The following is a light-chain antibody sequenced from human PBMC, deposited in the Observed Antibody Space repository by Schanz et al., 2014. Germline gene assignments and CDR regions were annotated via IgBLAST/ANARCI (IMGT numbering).Light chain of an antibody. CDR1: RTVLYSSNNNNY. Sequence: DIVMTQSPDSLAVSLGERATINCKSSRTVLYSSNNNNYLAWYQHKPGQPPKLLIYWASTRESGVPDRFSGSGSGTDFTLTISSLQSEDFAVYYCQQYDNWWTFGQGTKVEIK. CDR3: QQYDNWWT. CDR2: WAS. J-gene: IGKJ1*01. V-gene: IGKV4-1*01.